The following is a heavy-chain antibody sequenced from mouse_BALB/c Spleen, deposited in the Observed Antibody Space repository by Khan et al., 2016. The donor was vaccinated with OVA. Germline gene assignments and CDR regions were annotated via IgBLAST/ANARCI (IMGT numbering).Heavy chain of an antibody. CDR3: VRDGAYHRNDGWFAY. J-gene: IGHJ3*01. D-gene: IGHD2-14*01. CDR1: GYTFTSYT. V-gene: IGHV1-4*01. Sequence: QVQLKESGAELARPRASVKMSCKASGYTFTSYTIHWIKKRPGQGLEWIGYINPSNDYTNYNQKFKDKATLTTDKSSTTAYLRLSSLTSDDSAVYNCVRDGAYHRNDGWFAYWGQGTLVTVSA. CDR2: INPSNDYT.